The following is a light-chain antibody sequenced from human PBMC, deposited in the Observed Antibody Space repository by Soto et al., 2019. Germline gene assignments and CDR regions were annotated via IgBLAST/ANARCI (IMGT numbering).Light chain of an antibody. CDR2: GVS. Sequence: ESVLTQSPGTLSLSPGERATLSCRATQSVTNNFFAWYQQKPGQSPRLLIYGVSSRATDIPDRFSGSGPGTDFTLPISRLEPEDFVVYYCQQYSTLPHTFGQGTKLEVK. V-gene: IGKV3-20*01. J-gene: IGKJ2*01. CDR1: QSVTNNF. CDR3: QQYSTLPHT.